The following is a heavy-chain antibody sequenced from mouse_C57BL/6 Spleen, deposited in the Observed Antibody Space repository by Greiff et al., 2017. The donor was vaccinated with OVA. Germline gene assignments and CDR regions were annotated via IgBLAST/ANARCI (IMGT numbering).Heavy chain of an antibody. D-gene: IGHD2-3*01. CDR3: ARPLDGYYPYYYAMDY. Sequence: VKLMESGPGLVQPSQSLSITCTVSGFSLTSYGVHWVRQSPGKGLEWLGVIWSGGSTDYNAAFISRLSISKDNSKSQVFFKMNSLQADDTAIYYCARPLDGYYPYYYAMDYWGQGTSVTVSS. CDR2: IWSGGST. CDR1: GFSLTSYG. J-gene: IGHJ4*01. V-gene: IGHV2-2*01.